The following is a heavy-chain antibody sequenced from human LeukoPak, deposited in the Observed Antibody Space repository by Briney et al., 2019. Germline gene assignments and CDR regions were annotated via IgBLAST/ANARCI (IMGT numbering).Heavy chain of an antibody. D-gene: IGHD1-26*01. CDR2: ISSLSTYR. CDR3: AARRRSGSYSYYFDY. V-gene: IGHV3-21*04. J-gene: IGHJ4*02. CDR1: GFTFKIYS. Sequence: GGSLRLSCAASGFTFKIYSMNWVRQAPGKGLEWVASISSLSTYRYFADSVKGRFTVSRDNSKNTLYLQMNSLRAEDTAVYYCAARRRSGSYSYYFDYWGQGTLVTVSS.